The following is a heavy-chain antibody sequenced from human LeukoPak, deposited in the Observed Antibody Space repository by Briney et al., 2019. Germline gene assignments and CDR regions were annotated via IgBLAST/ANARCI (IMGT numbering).Heavy chain of an antibody. Sequence: LTGGSLRLSCAASGFTFSSYSMNWVRQAPGKGLEWVANIKQDGSEKHYVDSVKGRFTISRDNAKNSLYLQMNSLRAEDTAVYYCARDYYDSSGYYSPLFDYWGQGTLVTVSS. CDR1: GFTFSSYS. CDR3: ARDYYDSSGYYSPLFDY. V-gene: IGHV3-7*01. J-gene: IGHJ4*02. CDR2: IKQDGSEK. D-gene: IGHD3-22*01.